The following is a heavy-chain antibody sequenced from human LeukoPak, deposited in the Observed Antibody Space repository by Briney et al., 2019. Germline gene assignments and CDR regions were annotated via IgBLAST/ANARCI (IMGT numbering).Heavy chain of an antibody. V-gene: IGHV4-4*07. Sequence: SETLSLTCTVSGGSIHTYNWMWIRQPAGKGLDFIGRNNFAGRGYYNPSLKSRVTISVDSPSNQFSLELTSVTAADTAVYYCARDRQHSYGSDLDHWGQGILVTVSS. CDR2: NNFAGRG. CDR3: ARDRQHSYGSDLDH. CDR1: GGSIHTYN. D-gene: IGHD5-18*01. J-gene: IGHJ4*02.